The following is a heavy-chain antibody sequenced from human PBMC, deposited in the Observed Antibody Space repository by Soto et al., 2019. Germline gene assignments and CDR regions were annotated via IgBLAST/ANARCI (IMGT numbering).Heavy chain of an antibody. CDR2: IYPGDSDT. J-gene: IGHJ6*03. Sequence: GESLKISCKGSGYSFTSYWIGWVRQMPGKGLEWMGIIYPGDSDTRYSPSFQGQVTISADKSISTAYLQWSSLKASDTAMYYCARQPESGGSSYYMDVWGKGTTVTVSS. CDR3: ARQPESGGSSYYMDV. D-gene: IGHD2-15*01. V-gene: IGHV5-51*01. CDR1: GYSFTSYW.